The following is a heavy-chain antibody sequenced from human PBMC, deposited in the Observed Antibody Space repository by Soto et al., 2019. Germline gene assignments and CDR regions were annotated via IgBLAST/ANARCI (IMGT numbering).Heavy chain of an antibody. V-gene: IGHV3-30*18. J-gene: IGHJ4*02. CDR1: GFTFSRYG. Sequence: VQLVESGGGVVQPGRSLRLLCEASGFTFSRYGRHWVRQAPGMGLEWVAVISWDGRAQYYGDSVRGRFTISRDNSQSTLYLQMNSLRTEDTGIYYCAKETIQVGGPNYFDYWGQGVPVTVSS. D-gene: IGHD1-1*01. CDR2: ISWDGRAQ. CDR3: AKETIQVGGPNYFDY.